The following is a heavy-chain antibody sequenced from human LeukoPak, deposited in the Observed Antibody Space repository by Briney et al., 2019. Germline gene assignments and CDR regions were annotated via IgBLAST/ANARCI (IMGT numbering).Heavy chain of an antibody. D-gene: IGHD2-15*01. J-gene: IGHJ5*02. CDR3: ARHGAYCTGGSCTRFDP. CDR2: IYYSGST. Sequence: PSETLPLTCTVSGGSISSSSYYWGWIRQPPGKGLEWIGTIYYSGSTYYNASLKSRVTISVDTSKNQFSLKVSSVTAADTAVYYCARHGAYCTGGSCTRFDPWGQGTLVTVSS. V-gene: IGHV4-39*01. CDR1: GGSISSSSYY.